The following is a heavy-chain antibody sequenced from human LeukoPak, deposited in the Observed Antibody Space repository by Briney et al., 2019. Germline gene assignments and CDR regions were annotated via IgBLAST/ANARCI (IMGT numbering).Heavy chain of an antibody. CDR3: ARDTYDILTGYYKWAFDI. J-gene: IGHJ3*02. V-gene: IGHV3-21*01. Sequence: GGSLRLSCAASGFTFSSHTMNWVRQAPGKGLGWVSSISSGSSYIYYADSVKGRFTISRDNAKNSLYLQMNSLRAEDTAVYYCARDTYDILTGYYKWAFDIWGQGTMVTVSS. CDR1: GFTFSSHT. CDR2: ISSGSSYI. D-gene: IGHD3-9*01.